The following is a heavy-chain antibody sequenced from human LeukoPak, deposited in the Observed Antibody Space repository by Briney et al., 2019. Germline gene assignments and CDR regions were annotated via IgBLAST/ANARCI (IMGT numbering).Heavy chain of an antibody. Sequence: PGGSLRLSCAASGFTFSNAWMSWVRQSPGKGLEWVSSMSDIGPNTYYAGSVKGRFTISRDTSKNTVFLQMNSLRAEDTALYYCARRLSLRFDAFAIWGPGTMVTVSS. CDR3: ARRLSLRFDAFAI. CDR1: GFTFSNAW. D-gene: IGHD3-3*01. J-gene: IGHJ3*02. CDR2: MSDIGPNT. V-gene: IGHV3-23*01.